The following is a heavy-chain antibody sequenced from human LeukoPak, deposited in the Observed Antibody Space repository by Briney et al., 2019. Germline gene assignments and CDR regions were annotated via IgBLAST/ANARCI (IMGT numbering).Heavy chain of an antibody. CDR2: TSSDETHK. CDR1: GFTFSTYA. J-gene: IGHJ3*01. CDR3: ATTHSNSQALYV. V-gene: IGHV3-30*01. D-gene: IGHD4-23*01. Sequence: GGSLRLSCEASGFTFSTYAMHWVRQAPGKGLEWVAITSSDETHKYYADSVRGRFTISRDNFKNTLYLQMKSLRAEDTAVFYCATTHSNSQALYVWGQGTVVTVSP.